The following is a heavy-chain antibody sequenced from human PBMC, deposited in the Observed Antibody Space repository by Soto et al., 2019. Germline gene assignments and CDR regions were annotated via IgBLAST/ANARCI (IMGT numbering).Heavy chain of an antibody. D-gene: IGHD5-18*01. CDR2: ISYDGSTT. CDR1: GFTFSSYY. V-gene: IGHV3-30-3*01. J-gene: IGHJ5*02. Sequence: GGCLRLSCAASGFTFSSYYIHWVRQAPGKGLDWVAFISYDGSTTYYADSVKGRFTISRDNSKSTLYLQMNSLRGDDTAIYYCARDYGGYGGPSRRFDPWGQGTLVTVSS. CDR3: ARDYGGYGGPSRRFDP.